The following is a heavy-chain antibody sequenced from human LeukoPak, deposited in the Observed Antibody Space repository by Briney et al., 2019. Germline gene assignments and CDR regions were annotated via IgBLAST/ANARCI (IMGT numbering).Heavy chain of an antibody. J-gene: IGHJ4*02. D-gene: IGHD3-22*01. Sequence: GSLRLSCAASGFSFSVYWMHWVRQAPGKGLEWVSSISSSGTYKYADSVKGRFTISRDNAKKSLYLQMSSLRVEDTAVYYCARVREGSMIVVELDYWGQGTLVTVSS. CDR3: ARVREGSMIVVELDY. CDR2: ISSSGTY. CDR1: GFSFSVYW. V-gene: IGHV3-69-1*01.